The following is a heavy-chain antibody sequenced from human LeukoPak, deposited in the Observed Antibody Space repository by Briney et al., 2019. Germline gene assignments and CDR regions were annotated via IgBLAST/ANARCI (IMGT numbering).Heavy chain of an antibody. CDR1: GGSLSGYY. CDR3: ARAGGYYYGMDV. D-gene: IGHD1-14*01. CDR2: INHSGST. J-gene: IGHJ6*04. Sequence: SETLSLTCAVYGGSLSGYYWSWIRQPPGKGLEWIGEINHSGSTNYNPSLKSRVTISVDRSKNQFSLKLSSVTAADTAVYYCARAGGYYYGMDVWGKGTTVTVSS. V-gene: IGHV4-34*01.